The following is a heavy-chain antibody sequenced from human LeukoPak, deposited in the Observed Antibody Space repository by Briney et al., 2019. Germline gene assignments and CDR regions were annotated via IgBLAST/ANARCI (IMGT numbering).Heavy chain of an antibody. CDR2: ISGSGGST. Sequence: GGSLRLSCAASGFTFSSYAMSWVRQAPGKGLEWVSAISGSGGSTYYADSVKGRFTISRDNSKNTLYLQMNSLRAEDTAVYYCAKGTYYYGSGSPDYWGQGTLVTVSS. D-gene: IGHD3-10*01. CDR1: GFTFSSYA. CDR3: AKGTYYYGSGSPDY. J-gene: IGHJ4*02. V-gene: IGHV3-23*01.